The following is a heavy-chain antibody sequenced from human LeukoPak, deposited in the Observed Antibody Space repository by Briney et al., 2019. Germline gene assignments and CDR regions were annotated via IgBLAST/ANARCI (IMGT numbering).Heavy chain of an antibody. Sequence: ASLKVSCKASGYTFTGYYMHWVRQAPGQGLEWMGWINPNSGGTNYAQKFQGRVTMTRDTSISTAYMELSRLRSDDTAVYYCARVSRYSSGRRNFDYWGQGTLVTVSS. CDR1: GYTFTGYY. CDR2: INPNSGGT. CDR3: ARVSRYSSGRRNFDY. V-gene: IGHV1-2*02. D-gene: IGHD6-19*01. J-gene: IGHJ4*02.